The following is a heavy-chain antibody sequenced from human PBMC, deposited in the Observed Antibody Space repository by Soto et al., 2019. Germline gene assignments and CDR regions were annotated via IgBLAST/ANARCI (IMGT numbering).Heavy chain of an antibody. D-gene: IGHD3-10*01. CDR2: ISGSGGST. Sequence: EVQLLESGGGLVQPGGSLRLSCAASGFTFSSYAMSWVRQAPGKGLEWVSAISGSGGSTYYADSVKGRFTISRDNPKNALYLQMNSLRAEDTAVYYCAKDTWGGSGRFAFDIWGQGTMVTVSS. CDR3: AKDTWGGSGRFAFDI. V-gene: IGHV3-23*01. CDR1: GFTFSSYA. J-gene: IGHJ3*02.